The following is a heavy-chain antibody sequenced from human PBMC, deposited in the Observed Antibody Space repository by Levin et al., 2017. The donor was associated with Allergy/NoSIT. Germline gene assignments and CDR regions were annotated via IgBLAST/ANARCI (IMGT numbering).Heavy chain of an antibody. D-gene: IGHD2-2*02. V-gene: IGHV4-59*01. CDR2: IYYSGST. CDR3: ARDPTVPAAIGGSKLWYFDL. CDR1: GGSISSYY. J-gene: IGHJ2*01. Sequence: PSETLSLTCTVSGGSISSYYWSWIRQPPGKGLEWIGYIYYSGSTNYNPSLKSRVTISVDTSKNQFSLKLSSVTAADTAVYYCARDPTVPAAIGGSKLWYFDLWGRGTLVTVSS.